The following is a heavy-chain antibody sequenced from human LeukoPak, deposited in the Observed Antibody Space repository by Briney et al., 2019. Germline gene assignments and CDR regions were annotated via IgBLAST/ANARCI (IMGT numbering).Heavy chain of an antibody. V-gene: IGHV3-74*01. J-gene: IGHJ4*02. Sequence: GGSLRLSCAASEFTFSNYWMHWVRQVPGKGLVWVSRISTDGSDTTYADSVEGRFTISRDNAKNTLYLQMDGLRAEDTAVYYCVRDRWFGEPRYDYWGQGTLVTVSS. D-gene: IGHD3-10*01. CDR3: VRDRWFGEPRYDY. CDR1: EFTFSNYW. CDR2: ISTDGSDT.